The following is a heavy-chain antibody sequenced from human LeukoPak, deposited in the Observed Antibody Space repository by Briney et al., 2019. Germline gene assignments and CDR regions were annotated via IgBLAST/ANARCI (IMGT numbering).Heavy chain of an antibody. Sequence: GGSLRLSCAASGFTFSSYSMNWVRQAPGKGLEWVSSISSSSSYICYADSVKGRFTISRDNAKNSLYLQMNSLRAEDTAVYYCARAGTTIPFMDVWGQGTTVTVSS. CDR2: ISSSSSYI. CDR3: ARAGTTIPFMDV. V-gene: IGHV3-21*01. J-gene: IGHJ6*02. D-gene: IGHD1/OR15-1a*01. CDR1: GFTFSSYS.